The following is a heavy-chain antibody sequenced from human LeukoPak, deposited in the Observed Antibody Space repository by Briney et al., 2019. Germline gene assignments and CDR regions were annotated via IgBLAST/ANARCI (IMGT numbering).Heavy chain of an antibody. J-gene: IGHJ4*02. Sequence: ASVKVSCKASGYTFSSCAINWVRQAPGQGLEYMGWIDTRTGNPTYAQGFTGRFVFSLDTSVSTAYLQISSLKAEDTAVYYCAIHPSDSSGYFSYWGQGALVTVSS. CDR1: GYTFSSCA. V-gene: IGHV7-4-1*02. CDR2: IDTRTGNP. CDR3: AIHPSDSSGYFSY. D-gene: IGHD3-22*01.